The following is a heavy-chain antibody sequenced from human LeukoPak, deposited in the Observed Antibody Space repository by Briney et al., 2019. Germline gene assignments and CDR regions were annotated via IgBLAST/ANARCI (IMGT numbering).Heavy chain of an antibody. CDR1: GDSVSANGAA. CDR2: TYYRSKWYN. CDR3: ARVPYYDFQADAFDI. D-gene: IGHD3-3*01. Sequence: SQTLPLTCAISGDSVSANGAAWNWIRQSPSRGLEWLGRTYYRSKWYNDYAVSVKSRITINPDTSKNQFSLQLNSVTPEDTAVYYCARVPYYDFQADAFDIWGQGTMVTVSS. J-gene: IGHJ3*02. V-gene: IGHV6-1*01.